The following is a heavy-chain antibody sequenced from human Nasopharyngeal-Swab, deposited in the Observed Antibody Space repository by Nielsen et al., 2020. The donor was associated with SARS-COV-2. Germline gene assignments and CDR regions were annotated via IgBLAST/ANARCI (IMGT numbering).Heavy chain of an antibody. J-gene: IGHJ4*02. CDR2: ISYDASDK. D-gene: IGHD3-22*01. CDR1: GFTFSSYT. V-gene: IGHV3-30*14. CDR3: ARGRGYDSSGSDY. Sequence: GGSLRLSCAASGFTFSSYTIHWVRQAPGKGLEWVAVISYDASDKYYADSVKGRFTLSRDNSKNTLYLQMNSLRAEDTAVYYCARGRGYDSSGSDYWGQGTLVTVSS.